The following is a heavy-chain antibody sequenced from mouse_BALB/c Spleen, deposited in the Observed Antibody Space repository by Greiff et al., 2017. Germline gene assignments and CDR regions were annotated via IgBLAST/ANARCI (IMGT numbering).Heavy chain of an antibody. D-gene: IGHD2-14*01. CDR2: INSNGGST. J-gene: IGHJ3*01. Sequence: DVKLVESGGGLVQPGGSLKLSCAASGFTFSSYGMSWVRQTPDKRLELVATINSNGGSTYYPDSVKGRFTISRDNAKNTLYLQMSSLKSEDTAMYYCAREDYRYDWFAYWGQGTLVTVSA. CDR3: AREDYRYDWFAY. CDR1: GFTFSSYG. V-gene: IGHV5-6-3*01.